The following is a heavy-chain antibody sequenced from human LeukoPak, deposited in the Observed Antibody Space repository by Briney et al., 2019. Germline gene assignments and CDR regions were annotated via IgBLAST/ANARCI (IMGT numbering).Heavy chain of an antibody. J-gene: IGHJ1*01. V-gene: IGHV3-21*01. Sequence: PGGSLRLSCAASGFTFSSNTMNWVRQAPGKGLEWVSSISSSSSYMNYADSVRGRFTISRDTAKNSLYLQMNSLRAEDTAVYYCASEDYYDSSAYYYRNFQHWGQGTLVTVSS. CDR1: GFTFSSNT. CDR2: ISSSSSYM. CDR3: ASEDYYDSSAYYYRNFQH. D-gene: IGHD3-22*01.